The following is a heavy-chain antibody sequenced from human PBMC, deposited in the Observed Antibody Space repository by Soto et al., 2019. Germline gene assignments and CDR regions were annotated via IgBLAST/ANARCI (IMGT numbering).Heavy chain of an antibody. V-gene: IGHV3-73*01. CDR1: GFTFIDSA. CDR2: IRSKSDSYGT. J-gene: IGHJ6*02. Sequence: PGGSLRLSCAASGFTFIDSAVHWVRQASGKGLEWVGRIRSKSDSYGTAYAASVRGRFTISRDDSKNTAYLQMNSLKIEDTAVYYCTRLAYTSTWYGMDVWGQGTTVTVSS. CDR3: TRLAYTSTWYGMDV. D-gene: IGHD6-13*01.